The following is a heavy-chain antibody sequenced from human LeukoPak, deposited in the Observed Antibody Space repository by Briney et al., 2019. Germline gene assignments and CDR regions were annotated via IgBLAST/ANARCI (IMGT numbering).Heavy chain of an antibody. CDR1: GLTFVKHY. CDR2: INTDGTTA. Sequence: GGSLRLSCAASGLTFVKHYLHWVRQAPGTGLLWVSRINTDGTTALYADSVRGRFTISRDNAKNTLYLQMNSLRGEATAVYYCGSSKDGYIDYWGQGTLVTVSS. CDR3: GSSKDGYIDY. D-gene: IGHD2-15*01. J-gene: IGHJ4*02. V-gene: IGHV3-74*01.